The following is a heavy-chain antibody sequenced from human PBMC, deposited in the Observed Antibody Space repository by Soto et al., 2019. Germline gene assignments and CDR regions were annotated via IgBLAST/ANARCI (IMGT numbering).Heavy chain of an antibody. CDR3: ARITCSSLRCYDAAGNWFDP. Sequence: QVHLQESGPGLVRPSETLSLTCSVSGGSINSHYWSWIRQPPGKGLEYIGHIYYSGDSDSSSSLKSRVTMSVDTSKNQFSLRLASVTAADTAVYFCARITCSSLRCYDAAGNWFDPWGQGILVTVSS. CDR1: GGSINSHY. V-gene: IGHV4-59*11. D-gene: IGHD2-2*01. CDR2: IYYSGDS. J-gene: IGHJ5*02.